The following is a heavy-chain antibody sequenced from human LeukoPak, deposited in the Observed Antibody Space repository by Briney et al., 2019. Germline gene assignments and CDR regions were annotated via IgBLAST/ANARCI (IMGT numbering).Heavy chain of an antibody. J-gene: IGHJ5*02. Sequence: GGSLRLSCAASGFTFSIFAMSWVRRAPGKGLEWVSTISGNGGNTYYADSVKGRFTISRDNSKNTLYLQMNSLRAEDTAVYYCVRGYSYGWFDPWGQGTLVTVSS. CDR2: ISGNGGNT. CDR3: VRGYSYGWFDP. V-gene: IGHV3-23*01. CDR1: GFTFSIFA. D-gene: IGHD5-18*01.